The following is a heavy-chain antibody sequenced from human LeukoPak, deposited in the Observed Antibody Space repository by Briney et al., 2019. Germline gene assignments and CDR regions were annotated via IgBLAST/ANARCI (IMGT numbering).Heavy chain of an antibody. J-gene: IGHJ4*02. D-gene: IGHD4-17*01. V-gene: IGHV4-30-2*01. CDR1: GGSISSGGYS. CDR3: ARSYGDYRLYFDY. CDR2: IYHSGST. Sequence: SQTLSLTCAVSGGSISSGGYSWSWIRQPPGKGLEWIGYIYHSGSTYYNPSLKSRVTISVDRSKNQFSLKLSSVTAADTAVYYCARSYGDYRLYFDYWGQGTLVTVSS.